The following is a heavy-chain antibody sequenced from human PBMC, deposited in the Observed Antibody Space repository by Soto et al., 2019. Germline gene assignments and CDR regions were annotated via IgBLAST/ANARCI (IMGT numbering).Heavy chain of an antibody. V-gene: IGHV3-64*04. J-gene: IGHJ6*02. CDR2: ISSNGGST. Sequence: GGSLRLSCSASGFTFSSYAMHWVRQAPGKGLEYVSAISSNGGSTYYANSVKGRFTISRDNSKNTLYLQMNSLRAEDTAVYYCAKDRLNRGYYDSSGYPYYYYGMDVWGQGTTVTVSS. CDR3: AKDRLNRGYYDSSGYPYYYYGMDV. CDR1: GFTFSSYA. D-gene: IGHD3-22*01.